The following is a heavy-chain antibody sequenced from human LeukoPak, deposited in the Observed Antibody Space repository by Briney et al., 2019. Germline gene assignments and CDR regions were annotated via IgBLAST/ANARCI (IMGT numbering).Heavy chain of an antibody. D-gene: IGHD2-2*01. CDR2: INPNSGGT. J-gene: IGHJ4*02. V-gene: IGHV1-2*02. Sequence: ASVKVSCKASGYTFTGYYMHWVRQAPGQGLEWMGWINPNSGGTNYAQKFQGRVTMTRDTSISTAYMELSRLRSDDTAAYYCARDRVPAAPYYFDYWGQGTLVTVSS. CDR3: ARDRVPAAPYYFDY. CDR1: GYTFTGYY.